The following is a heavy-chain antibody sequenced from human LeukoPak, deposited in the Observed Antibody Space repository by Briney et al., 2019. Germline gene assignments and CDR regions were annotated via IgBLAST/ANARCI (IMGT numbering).Heavy chain of an antibody. CDR2: IYYSGST. J-gene: IGHJ4*02. D-gene: IGHD3-10*01. V-gene: IGHV4-59*01. CDR1: GGSISSYY. CDR3: AKDRGSWGDGDYVDY. Sequence: SETLSLTCTVSGGSISSYYWSWIRQPPGKGLEWIGYIYYSGSTNYNPSLKSRVTISVDTSKNQFSLKLSSVTAADTAVYFCAKDRGSWGDGDYVDYWGQGTLVTVSS.